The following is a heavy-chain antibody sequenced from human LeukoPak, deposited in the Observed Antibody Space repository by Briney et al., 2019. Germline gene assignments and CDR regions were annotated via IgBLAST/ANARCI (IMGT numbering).Heavy chain of an antibody. CDR2: ISWDGGST. CDR1: GFTFDDYA. D-gene: IGHD5-18*01. V-gene: IGHV3-43D*03. CDR3: ARDVDTAMVDY. J-gene: IGHJ4*02. Sequence: GGSLRLSCAASGFTFDDYAMHWVRQAPGKGLEWVSLISWDGGSTYYADSVKGRFTISRDNSKNSLYLQMNSLRAEDTALYYCARDVDTAMVDYWGQGTLVTVSS.